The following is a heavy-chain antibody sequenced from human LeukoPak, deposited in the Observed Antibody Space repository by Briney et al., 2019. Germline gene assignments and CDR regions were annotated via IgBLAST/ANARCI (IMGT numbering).Heavy chain of an antibody. V-gene: IGHV3-15*01. J-gene: IGHJ4*02. CDR2: IKSKTDGGTT. D-gene: IGHD3-22*01. CDR3: TTHLSITMIVVVITNDY. CDR1: GFTFSNAW. Sequence: GGSLRLSCAASGFTFSNAWMSWVRQAPGKGLEWVGRIKSKTDGGTTDYAAPVKGRFTISRDDSKNTLYLQMNSLKTEDTAVYYCTTHLSITMIVVVITNDYWGQGTLVTVSS.